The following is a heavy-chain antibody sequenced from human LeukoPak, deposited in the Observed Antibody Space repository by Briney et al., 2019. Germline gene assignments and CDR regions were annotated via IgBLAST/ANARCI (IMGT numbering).Heavy chain of an antibody. D-gene: IGHD3-3*01. Sequence: GGSLRLSCAASGFTFSSYAMSWVRQAPGKGLEWVSAISGSGDNTYYADSVKGRFTVSRDNSKNTLYVQMKSLRAEDTAVYYCARRYLWSGYYTSYYYMDVWGKGTTVTVSS. J-gene: IGHJ6*03. CDR3: ARRYLWSGYYTSYYYMDV. CDR2: ISGSGDNT. V-gene: IGHV3-23*01. CDR1: GFTFSSYA.